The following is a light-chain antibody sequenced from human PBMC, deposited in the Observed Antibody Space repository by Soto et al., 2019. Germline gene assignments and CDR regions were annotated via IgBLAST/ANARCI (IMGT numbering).Light chain of an antibody. CDR1: QSVSSSH. CDR3: QQYGSSPIT. CDR2: DAY. J-gene: IGKJ5*01. Sequence: EIVLTQSPATLSLSPGERATLSCGDSQSVSSSHLAWYQQKPGLAPRLLIFDAYRRATGIPDRFSGSGSGTDFTLTISRLEPEDFAVYYCQQYGSSPITFGQGTRLEIK. V-gene: IGKV3D-20*01.